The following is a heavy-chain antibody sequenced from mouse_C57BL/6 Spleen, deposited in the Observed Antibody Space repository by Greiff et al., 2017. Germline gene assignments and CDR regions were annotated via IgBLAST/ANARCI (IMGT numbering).Heavy chain of an antibody. CDR3: ASGDSNYGSYYAMDY. Sequence: QVQLQQPGAELVRPGSSVKLSCKASGYTFTSYWMHWVKQRPIQGLEWIGNIDPSDSETHYNQKFKDKATLTVDTASSTAYMQLSSLTSEDSAVYFCASGDSNYGSYYAMDYWGQGTSVTVSS. V-gene: IGHV1-52*01. CDR2: IDPSDSET. CDR1: GYTFTSYW. D-gene: IGHD2-5*01. J-gene: IGHJ4*01.